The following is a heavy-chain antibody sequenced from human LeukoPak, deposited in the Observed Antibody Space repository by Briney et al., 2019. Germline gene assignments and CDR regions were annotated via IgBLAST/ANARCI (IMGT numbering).Heavy chain of an antibody. CDR1: GGSISSYY. Sequence: PSETLSLTCTVSGGSISSYYWSWIRQPPGKGLEWIGYIYYSGSTNYNPSLKSRVTISVDTSKNQFSLKLSSVTAADTAVYYCARLRLGTWTSNRPEKYYFDYWGQGTLVTVSS. D-gene: IGHD3/OR15-3a*01. CDR2: IYYSGST. CDR3: ARLRLGTWTSNRPEKYYFDY. J-gene: IGHJ4*02. V-gene: IGHV4-59*08.